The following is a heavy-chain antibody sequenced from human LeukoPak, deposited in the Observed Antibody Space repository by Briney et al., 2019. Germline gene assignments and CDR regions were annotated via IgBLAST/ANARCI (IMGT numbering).Heavy chain of an antibody. V-gene: IGHV4-31*03. J-gene: IGHJ4*02. D-gene: IGHD2-2*01. CDR2: VYYTGST. CDR1: GGSFSSDDYY. CDR3: ARGIGSCTSTSCPDTSYFDY. Sequence: SETLSLTCSVSGGSFSSDDYYWSWIRQHPGEDLEWIGYVYYTGSTYYNPALKSRLTISIDTSENHFSLNLSSVTAADTAVYFCARGIGSCTSTSCPDTSYFDYWGQGTLVTVSS.